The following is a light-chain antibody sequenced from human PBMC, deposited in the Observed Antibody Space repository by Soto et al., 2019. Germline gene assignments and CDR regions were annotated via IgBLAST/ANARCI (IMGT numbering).Light chain of an antibody. J-gene: IGLJ1*01. CDR3: SSYTSSSTPYV. Sequence: QSVLTQPASVSGSPGQSITISCTGTSGEVGGYNYVSWYQQHPGKAPKLMIYDVSNRPSGVSNRFSGSKSGNTASLTISGLQAEDEADYYCSSYTSSSTPYVFGTGTKVTVL. V-gene: IGLV2-14*01. CDR2: DVS. CDR1: SGEVGGYNY.